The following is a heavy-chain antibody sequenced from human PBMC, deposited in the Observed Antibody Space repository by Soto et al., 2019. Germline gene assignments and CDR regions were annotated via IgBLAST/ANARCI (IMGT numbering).Heavy chain of an antibody. Sequence: KPSEALSLTCAVYGGSFSGYYWSWIRQPPGKGLEWIGEINHSGSTNYNPSLKSRVTISVDTSKNQFSLKPSSVTAADTAVYYCARVQTVHNWFEPWGEGSLVTVS. D-gene: IGHD4-17*01. V-gene: IGHV4-34*01. CDR2: INHSGST. J-gene: IGHJ5*02. CDR1: GGSFSGYY. CDR3: ARVQTVHNWFEP.